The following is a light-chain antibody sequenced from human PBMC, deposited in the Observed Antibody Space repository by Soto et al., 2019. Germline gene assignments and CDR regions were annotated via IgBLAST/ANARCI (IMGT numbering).Light chain of an antibody. CDR3: SSHTSSRGVV. CDR2: DVS. Sequence: QSVLTQPASVSGSPGQSITISCTGTSSDVGGYNYVSWYQQHPGKAPKLMIYDVSNRPSGVSNRFSGSKSGNTASLTISGLQAEDEADYYCSSHTSSRGVVFGGGTKLTVL. V-gene: IGLV2-14*01. CDR1: SSDVGGYNY. J-gene: IGLJ2*01.